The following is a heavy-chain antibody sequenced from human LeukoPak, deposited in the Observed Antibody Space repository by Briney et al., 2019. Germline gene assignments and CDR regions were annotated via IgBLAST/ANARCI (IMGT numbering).Heavy chain of an antibody. D-gene: IGHD3-9*01. V-gene: IGHV4-34*01. CDR1: GGSFSGYY. J-gene: IGHJ5*02. CDR3: ARGLQRYFVPTWFDP. Sequence: SETLSLTCAVYGGSFSGYYWSWIRQPPGKGLEWIGEINHSGSTKYNPSLKSRVTISVDKSKNPFYLKLSSVTAADTAVYYCARGLQRYFVPTWFDPWGQGTLVTVSS. CDR2: INHSGST.